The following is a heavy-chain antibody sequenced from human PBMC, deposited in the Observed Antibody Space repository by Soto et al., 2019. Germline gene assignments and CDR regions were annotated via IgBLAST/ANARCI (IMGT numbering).Heavy chain of an antibody. J-gene: IGHJ5*01. V-gene: IGHV6-1*01. CDR3: VRLIGNSWLDF. CDR2: TYYRSKWYN. Sequence: TLSLTCAISGDSVSSSSVTWNWIRQSPSRGLEGLRRTYYRSKWYNDYAESVKSRITINPDTSKNQFSLHLNSVTPEDTAVYYCVRLIGNSWLDFWGQGTLVTVSS. D-gene: IGHD1-26*01. CDR1: GDSVSSSSVT.